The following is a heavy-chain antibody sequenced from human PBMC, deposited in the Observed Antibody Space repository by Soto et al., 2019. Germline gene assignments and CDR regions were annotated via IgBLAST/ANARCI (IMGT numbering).Heavy chain of an antibody. D-gene: IGHD6-19*01. V-gene: IGHV1-18*01. CDR1: GYTFTSYI. CDR3: ARWLPPEDY. Sequence: QVQLVQSGAEVKKPGASVKVSCKASGYTFTSYIISWVRQAPGQGLEWMGWISAYNGNTKYSQKLQGRVTMTTDTSTRTAYTELRSLRSDDTAVYYCARWLPPEDYWGQGTLVTVSS. CDR2: ISAYNGNT. J-gene: IGHJ4*02.